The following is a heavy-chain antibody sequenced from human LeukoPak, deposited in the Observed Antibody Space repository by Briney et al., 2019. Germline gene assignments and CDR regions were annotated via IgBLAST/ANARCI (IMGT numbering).Heavy chain of an antibody. CDR1: GFTFSNYW. J-gene: IGHJ4*02. V-gene: IGHV3-74*01. D-gene: IGHD3-10*01. CDR3: TTEGYYVSGIY. Sequence: GGSLRLSCAASGFTFSNYWMNWVRQAPGKGLVWVSRINKDGSDISYADSVKGRFTISRDNAKSTLYLQMNSLKTEDTAVYYCTTEGYYVSGIYWGQGTLVTVSS. CDR2: INKDGSDI.